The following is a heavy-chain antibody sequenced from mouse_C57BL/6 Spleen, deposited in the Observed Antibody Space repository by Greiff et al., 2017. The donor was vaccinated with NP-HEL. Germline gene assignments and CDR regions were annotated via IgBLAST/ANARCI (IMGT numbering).Heavy chain of an antibody. D-gene: IGHD4-1*01. Sequence: VQLVESGAELVKPGASVKISCKASGYAFSSYWMNWVKQRPGKGLEWIGQIYPGDGDTNYNGKFKGKATLTADKSSSTAYMQLSSLTSEDSAVYFCARERAGRYFDVWGTGTTVTVSS. V-gene: IGHV1-80*01. CDR3: ARERAGRYFDV. CDR2: IYPGDGDT. J-gene: IGHJ1*03. CDR1: GYAFSSYW.